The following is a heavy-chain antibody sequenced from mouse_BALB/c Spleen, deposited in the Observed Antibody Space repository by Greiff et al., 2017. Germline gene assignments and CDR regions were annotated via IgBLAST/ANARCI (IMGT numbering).Heavy chain of an antibody. Sequence: DVQLVESGGGLVQPGGSRKLSCAASGFTFSSFGMHWVRQAPEKGLEWVAYISSGSSTIYYADTVKGRFTISRDNPKNTLFLQMTSLRSEDTAMYYCARCTTVVGNFDYWGQGTTLTVSS. CDR3: ARCTTVVGNFDY. D-gene: IGHD1-1*01. CDR1: GFTFSSFG. J-gene: IGHJ2*01. V-gene: IGHV5-17*02. CDR2: ISSGSSTI.